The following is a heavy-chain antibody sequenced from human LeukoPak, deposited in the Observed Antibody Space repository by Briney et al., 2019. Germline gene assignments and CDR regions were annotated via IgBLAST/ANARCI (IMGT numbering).Heavy chain of an antibody. CDR3: ARDVGYCSSTSCYYYYYYMDV. CDR2: IYTSGST. CDR1: GGSISSYY. D-gene: IGHD2-2*01. J-gene: IGHJ6*03. Sequence: SETLSLTCTVSGGSISSYYWSWIRQPAGKGLEWIGRIYTSGSTNYNPSLKSRVTMSVDTSKNQFSLKLRSVTAADTAVYYCARDVGYCSSTSCYYYYYYMDVWGKGTTVTVSS. V-gene: IGHV4-4*07.